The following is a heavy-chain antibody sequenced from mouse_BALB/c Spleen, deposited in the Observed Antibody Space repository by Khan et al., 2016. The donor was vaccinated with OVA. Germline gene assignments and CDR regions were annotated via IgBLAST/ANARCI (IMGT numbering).Heavy chain of an antibody. V-gene: IGHV1-76*01. CDR1: GYSFTSYW. D-gene: IGHD1-1*01. CDR2: IYPGTDNT. Sequence: QVHVKQSGAELVRPGASVKLSCKTSGYSFTSYWIHWVKQRSGQGLEWIARIYPGTDNTYYNEKLKDKATLTADKSSSTAYMQLSSLQSEDSAVYFCAREEALYYFDNWGQGTTLTVSS. J-gene: IGHJ2*01. CDR3: AREEALYYFDN.